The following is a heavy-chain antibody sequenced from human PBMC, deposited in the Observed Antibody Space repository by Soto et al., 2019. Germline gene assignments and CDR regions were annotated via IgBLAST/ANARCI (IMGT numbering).Heavy chain of an antibody. Sequence: EVQVLESGGGLVQPGGSLRLSCAASGFTFSSYAMSWDRQAPGKGLEWVSAISGSGGSTYYADSVKGRFTISRDNSKNTLYLQMNSLRAEDTAVYYCAKDDGQLWPPFDYWGQGTLVTVSS. J-gene: IGHJ4*02. CDR2: ISGSGGST. CDR3: AKDDGQLWPPFDY. D-gene: IGHD5-18*01. CDR1: GFTFSSYA. V-gene: IGHV3-23*01.